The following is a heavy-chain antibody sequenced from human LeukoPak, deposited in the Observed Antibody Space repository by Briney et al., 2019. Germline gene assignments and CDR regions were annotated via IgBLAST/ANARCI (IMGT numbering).Heavy chain of an antibody. D-gene: IGHD3-22*01. CDR2: ISYDGSNK. CDR3: ARAATMIVVAKGY. CDR1: GFTFSSYA. Sequence: GGSLRLSCAASGFTFSSYAMHWVRQAPGKGLEWVAVISYDGSNKYYADSVKGRFTISRDNSKNTLYLQMNSLRAEDTAVYYCARAATMIVVAKGYWGQGTLVTVSS. J-gene: IGHJ4*02. V-gene: IGHV3-30-3*01.